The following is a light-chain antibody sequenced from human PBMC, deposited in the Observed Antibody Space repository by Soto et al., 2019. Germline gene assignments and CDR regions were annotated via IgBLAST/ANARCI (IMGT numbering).Light chain of an antibody. J-gene: IGKJ1*01. CDR1: QSVSSSY. Sequence: EIVLTQSPDTLSSSPGERATLSCRASQSVSSSYLAWYQQTPGQAPRLLIYGTSNRATGITDRFSGSGSGTDFTLTISKLEPEDFAVYYCQQYGNSRWTFGQGTKVEIK. CDR3: QQYGNSRWT. V-gene: IGKV3-20*01. CDR2: GTS.